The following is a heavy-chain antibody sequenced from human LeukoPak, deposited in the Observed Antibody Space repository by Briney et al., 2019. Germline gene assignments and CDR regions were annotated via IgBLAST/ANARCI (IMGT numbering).Heavy chain of an antibody. CDR1: GFTFSSYA. Sequence: GGSLRLSCAASGFTFSSYAMHWVRQAPGKGLEWVAVISYDGSNKYYADSVKGRFTISRDNSKNTLYLQMNSLRAEDTAVYYCARVRFLEWLSSLDYWGQGTLVTVSS. J-gene: IGHJ4*02. V-gene: IGHV3-30-3*01. CDR3: ARVRFLEWLSSLDY. D-gene: IGHD3-3*01. CDR2: ISYDGSNK.